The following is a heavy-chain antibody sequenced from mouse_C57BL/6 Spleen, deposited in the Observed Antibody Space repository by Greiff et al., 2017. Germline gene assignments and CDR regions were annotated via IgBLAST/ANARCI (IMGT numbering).Heavy chain of an antibody. V-gene: IGHV3-1*01. CDR2: ISYSGST. D-gene: IGHD2-1*01. CDR3: AREGYGTNYFDY. CDR1: GYSITSGYD. Sequence: EVQLVESGPGMVKPSQSLSLTCTVTGYSITSGYDWHWIRHFPGNKLEWMGYISYSGSTNYNPSLKSRISITHDTSKNHFFLKLNSVTTEDTATYCCAREGYGTNYFDYWGQGTTLTVSS. J-gene: IGHJ2*01.